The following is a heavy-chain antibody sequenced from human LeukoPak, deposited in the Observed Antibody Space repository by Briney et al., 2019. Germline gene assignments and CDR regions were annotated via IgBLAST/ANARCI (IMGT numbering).Heavy chain of an antibody. CDR2: ISTGSLTI. D-gene: IGHD2-15*01. J-gene: IGHJ4*02. CDR1: GFTFSSYS. Sequence: GGSLRPSCAASGFTFSSYSMNWVRQAPGKGLEWVSFISTGSLTIYYADSVKGRFTISRDDARNSLYLQMNRLRDEDTAVYYCARQVAATDFDFWGQGTLVTVSS. CDR3: ARQVAATDFDF. V-gene: IGHV3-48*02.